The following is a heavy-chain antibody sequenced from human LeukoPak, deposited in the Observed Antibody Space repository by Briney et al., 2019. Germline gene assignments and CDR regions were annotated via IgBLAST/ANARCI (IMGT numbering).Heavy chain of an antibody. D-gene: IGHD3-22*01. Sequence: PGGSLRLSCAASGFTFSSYAMSWVRQAPGKGLEWVSSISSSNSYMYYADSVKGRFTISRDNAKNSLYLQMNSLRAEDTALYYCAREAPRYYYDTSGPYPWGQGTLVTVSS. CDR1: GFTFSSYA. J-gene: IGHJ5*02. CDR2: ISSSNSYM. CDR3: AREAPRYYYDTSGPYP. V-gene: IGHV3-21*01.